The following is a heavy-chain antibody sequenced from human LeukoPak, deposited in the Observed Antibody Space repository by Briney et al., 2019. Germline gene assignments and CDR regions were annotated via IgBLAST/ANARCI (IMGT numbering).Heavy chain of an antibody. J-gene: IGHJ3*02. D-gene: IGHD1-26*01. V-gene: IGHV1-69*06. Sequence: ASVKVSCKASGGTFTNYAISWVRQAPGQGLEWMGGIIPISDTANDAQKFKGRVTITADKSTSTVYMELSSLRSEDTAVYYCAREDDTGRYMGDDAFDIWGQGTMVTVSS. CDR3: AREDDTGRYMGDDAFDI. CDR1: GGTFTNYA. CDR2: IIPISDTA.